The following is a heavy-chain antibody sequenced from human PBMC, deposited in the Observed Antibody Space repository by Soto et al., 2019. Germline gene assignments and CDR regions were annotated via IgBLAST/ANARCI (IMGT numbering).Heavy chain of an antibody. CDR3: ARKWFFDY. CDR1: GGSFSGYY. D-gene: IGHD2-8*01. CDR2: INHSGST. J-gene: IGHJ4*02. V-gene: IGHV4-34*01. Sequence: PWETLSLTCAVYGGSFSGYYWSWIRQPPGKGLEWIGEINHSGSTNYNPSLKSRVTISVDTSKNQFSLKLSSVTAADTAVYYCARKWFFDYWGQGTLVTVSS.